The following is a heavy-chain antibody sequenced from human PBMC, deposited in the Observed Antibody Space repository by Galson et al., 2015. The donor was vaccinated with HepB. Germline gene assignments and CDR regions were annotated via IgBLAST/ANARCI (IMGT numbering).Heavy chain of an antibody. CDR3: ARGAFDKTLYN. CDR2: ILSDRIRK. J-gene: IGHJ1*01. Sequence: SLRLSCAASGFSFSDYTLHWVRQAPGQGLEWMTYILSDRIRKKYAASVKGRFTVSRDNSRHTLFLQMSSLRTEDTAHYYCARGAFDKTLYNWGQGALVTVSS. CDR1: GFSFSDYT. V-gene: IGHV3-30-3*01. D-gene: IGHD3-9*01.